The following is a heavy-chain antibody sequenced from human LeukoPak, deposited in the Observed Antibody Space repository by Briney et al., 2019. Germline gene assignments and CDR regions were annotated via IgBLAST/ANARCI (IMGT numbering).Heavy chain of an antibody. J-gene: IGHJ4*02. CDR3: AKGTTATGHHSFDY. CDR1: GFTFDDYA. CDR2: ISWHSGII. D-gene: IGHD6-13*01. Sequence: PGRSLRLSCAASGFTFDDYAMHWVRQAPGKGLEWVSTISWHSGIIGYADSVKGRFTISRDNAKNSLYLQMNSLRAEDTALYYCAKGTTATGHHSFDYWGQGTLVTVSS. V-gene: IGHV3-9*01.